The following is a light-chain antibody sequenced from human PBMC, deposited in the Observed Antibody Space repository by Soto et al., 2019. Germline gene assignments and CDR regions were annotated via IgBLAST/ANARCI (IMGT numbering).Light chain of an antibody. CDR3: QQYGRSRT. CDR2: DAS. J-gene: IGKJ1*01. Sequence: EIVMTQSPATLSVSPGERATLSCRASHSVRSDLAWYQQKPGQSPRLLIFDASTRATGIPARFSGSGSGTDFTLTISRLEPEDFAVYYCQQYGRSRTFGQGTKVDIK. V-gene: IGKV3-15*01. CDR1: HSVRSD.